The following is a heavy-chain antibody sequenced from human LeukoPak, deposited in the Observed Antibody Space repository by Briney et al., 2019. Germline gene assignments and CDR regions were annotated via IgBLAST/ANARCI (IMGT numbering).Heavy chain of an antibody. CDR2: ISYDGSNK. V-gene: IGHV3-30*04. Sequence: GGSLRLSCAASGFTFSSYAMHWVRQAPGKGLEWVAVISYDGSNKYYADSVKGRFTISRDNSKNTLYLQMNSLRAEDTAVYYCARAYCDYWGQGTLVTVSS. CDR1: GFTFSSYA. J-gene: IGHJ4*02. CDR3: ARAYCDY.